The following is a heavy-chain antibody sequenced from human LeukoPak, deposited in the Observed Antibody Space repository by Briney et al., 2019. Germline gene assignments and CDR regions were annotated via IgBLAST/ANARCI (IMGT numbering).Heavy chain of an antibody. D-gene: IGHD5-24*01. Sequence: GRSLRLSCVASGFPFSSYWMTWVRQAPGKGLEWVANIKQDGSKKSYVDSVKGRFTISRDNAKNSLYLQMNSLRAEDTAIYYCTRVGYIDEGIDYWGQGTLVTVSS. J-gene: IGHJ4*02. V-gene: IGHV3-7*04. CDR2: IKQDGSKK. CDR3: TRVGYIDEGIDY. CDR1: GFPFSSYW.